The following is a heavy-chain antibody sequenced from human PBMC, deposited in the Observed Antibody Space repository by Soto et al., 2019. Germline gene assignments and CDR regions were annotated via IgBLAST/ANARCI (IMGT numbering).Heavy chain of an antibody. CDR2: IVVDSGNT. J-gene: IGHJ6*02. V-gene: IGHV1-58*01. Sequence: GASVKVSCKASGFTFTSSAVQWVRQARGQRLEWIGWIVVDSGNTNYAQKFQERVTITRNTSTSTAYMELSSLRSEDTAVYYCARGDSSGWYGTYYYYGMDVWGQGTTVTVSS. CDR3: ARGDSSGWYGTYYYYGMDV. CDR1: GFTFTSSA. D-gene: IGHD6-19*01.